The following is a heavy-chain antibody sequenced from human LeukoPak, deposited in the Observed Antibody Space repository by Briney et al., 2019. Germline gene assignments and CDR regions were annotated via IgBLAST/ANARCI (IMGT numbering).Heavy chain of an antibody. CDR3: AKDSHDFWSGYYMYYFDY. CDR2: VYTGGST. V-gene: IGHV3-53*01. Sequence: GGSLRLSCAASGFTVSTNYMSWVRQGPGKGLEWIAVVYTGGSTYYADSVKGRFTISRDNSKNTLYLQMNSLRAEDTAVYYCAKDSHDFWSGYYMYYFDYWGQGTLVTVSS. J-gene: IGHJ4*02. D-gene: IGHD3-3*01. CDR1: GFTVSTNY.